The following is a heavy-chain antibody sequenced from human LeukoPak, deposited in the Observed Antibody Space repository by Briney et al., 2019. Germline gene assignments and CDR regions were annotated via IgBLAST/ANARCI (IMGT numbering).Heavy chain of an antibody. V-gene: IGHV3-23*01. Sequence: PGGSLRLSCAASGFTFSSYGMNWVRQTPGKGLEWVSSISGSGDSTFYADSVKGRFSISRDNSKNTLYLQVNGLRTEDTAVYYCAKDRLLNCRGDCYIFDYWGQGTVVTVSS. CDR2: ISGSGDST. J-gene: IGHJ4*02. CDR1: GFTFSSYG. D-gene: IGHD2-21*02. CDR3: AKDRLLNCRGDCYIFDY.